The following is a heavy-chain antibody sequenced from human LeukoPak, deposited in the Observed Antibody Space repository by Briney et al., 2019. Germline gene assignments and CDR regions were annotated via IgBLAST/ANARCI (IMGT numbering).Heavy chain of an antibody. Sequence: PGGSLRLSCAASGFTFSSYAMSWVRQAPGKGLEWVSFISSRGTHMYYLDSVKGRFTISRDNAKASLDLQLNSLRAEDTAVYFCARDFRIAAAVPSYFDYWGQGVLVTVSS. V-gene: IGHV3-21*01. CDR3: ARDFRIAAAVPSYFDY. CDR1: GFTFSSYA. D-gene: IGHD6-13*01. CDR2: ISSRGTHM. J-gene: IGHJ4*02.